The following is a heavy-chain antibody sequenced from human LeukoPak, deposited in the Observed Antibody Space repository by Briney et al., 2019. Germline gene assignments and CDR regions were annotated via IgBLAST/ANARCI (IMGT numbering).Heavy chain of an antibody. CDR1: GGSISSYY. D-gene: IGHD2-15*01. CDR2: IYYSGST. V-gene: IGHV4-59*01. CDR3: ARRPAYCSGGTCYPYFDY. J-gene: IGHJ4*02. Sequence: SETLSLTCTVSGGSISSYYWSWIRQPPGKGLEWIGYIYYSGSTNYNPSLKSRVTISVDTSKNQFSLKLSSVTAADTAVYYCARRPAYCSGGTCYPYFDYWGQGTLVTVSS.